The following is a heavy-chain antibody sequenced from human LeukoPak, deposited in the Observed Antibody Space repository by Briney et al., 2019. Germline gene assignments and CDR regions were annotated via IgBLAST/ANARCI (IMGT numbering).Heavy chain of an antibody. CDR1: GFTFSSYG. CDR3: ARDYYQYYFDY. CDR2: ISYDGSNK. Sequence: PGGSLRLSCAASGFTFSSYGMHWVRQAPGKGLEWVAVISYDGSNKYYADSVKGRFTISRDNSKNTLYLQMNSLRAEDTAVYYCARDYYQYYFDYWGQGTLVTVSS. J-gene: IGHJ4*02. V-gene: IGHV3-30*03. D-gene: IGHD3-10*01.